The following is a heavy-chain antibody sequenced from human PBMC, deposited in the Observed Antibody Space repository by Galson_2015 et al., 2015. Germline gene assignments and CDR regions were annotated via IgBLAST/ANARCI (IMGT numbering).Heavy chain of an antibody. J-gene: IGHJ5*02. Sequence: CAISGDSVSSNRAAWNWIRQSPSRGLDWLGRTYYRSKWSSDYAASVKSRITINADTSKNQFFLHLNSVTPEDTAVYYCTREDGSGSYRWFDPWGQGTLVTVSS. CDR3: TREDGSGSYRWFDP. V-gene: IGHV6-1*01. CDR2: TYYRSKWSS. CDR1: GDSVSSNRAA. D-gene: IGHD3-10*01.